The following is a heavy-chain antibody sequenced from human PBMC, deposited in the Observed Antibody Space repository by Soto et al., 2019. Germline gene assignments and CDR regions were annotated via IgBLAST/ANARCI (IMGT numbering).Heavy chain of an antibody. CDR3: VRVGEYRSSTSCHHSYSYGLDV. J-gene: IGHJ6*02. CDR1: GGSVICGCCY. CDR2: ISYTGSR. D-gene: IGHD2-2*01. Sequence: LSLTCTVSGGSVICGCCYWIWIRQDPGKGLEWIWYISYTGSRYYYHHLTSRVTISVDTSKNQSSPKVRSVSAEDTAVNYCVRVGEYRSSTSCHHSYSYGLDVWGQGTTVTVSS. V-gene: IGHV4-31*03.